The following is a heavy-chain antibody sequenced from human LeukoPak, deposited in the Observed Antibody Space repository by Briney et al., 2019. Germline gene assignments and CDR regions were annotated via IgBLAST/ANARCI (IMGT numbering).Heavy chain of an antibody. V-gene: IGHV3-30*03. CDR3: ARAYEYCSSTSCYTGWFDP. CDR2: ISYDGTHK. J-gene: IGHJ5*02. CDR1: GLTFSNYG. Sequence: QPGRSLRLSCAASGLTFSNYGMHWVRQAPGKGLEWVAVISYDGTHKYYADSVKGRFTISRDNSKKKLYLQMNRLRAEDTAVYYCARAYEYCSSTSCYTGWFDPWGQGTLVTVSS. D-gene: IGHD2-2*02.